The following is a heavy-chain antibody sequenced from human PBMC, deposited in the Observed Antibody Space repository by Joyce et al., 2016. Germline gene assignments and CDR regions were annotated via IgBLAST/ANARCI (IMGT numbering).Heavy chain of an antibody. V-gene: IGHV3-74*01. CDR3: VRGISARPGGPNWFDP. CDR2: SNTDGSST. CDR1: GFSFSGYW. J-gene: IGHJ5*02. D-gene: IGHD6-6*01. Sequence: EVQLVESGGGLVQPGGSLRLSCAASGFSFSGYWIHGFRQAPGKGRVWVSRSNTDGSSTRFADSVKGRFTISRDNAKNTLYLQMNSLRAEDTAVYYCVRGISARPGGPNWFDPWGQGTLVTVSS.